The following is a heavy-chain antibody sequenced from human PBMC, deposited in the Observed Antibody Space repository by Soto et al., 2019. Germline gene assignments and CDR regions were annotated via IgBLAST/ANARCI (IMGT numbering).Heavy chain of an antibody. CDR2: NNHSGST. CDR1: GGSFSGYY. J-gene: IGHJ5*02. Sequence: PSETLSLTCTVYGGSFSGYYWSWIRQPPGKGLEWIGENNHSGSTNYNPSLKSRVTISVDTSKNQFSLRLNSMTAADTAVYYCARGLYSSAWYNWFDPWGQGTLVTVSS. V-gene: IGHV4-34*01. CDR3: ARGLYSSAWYNWFDP. D-gene: IGHD6-19*01.